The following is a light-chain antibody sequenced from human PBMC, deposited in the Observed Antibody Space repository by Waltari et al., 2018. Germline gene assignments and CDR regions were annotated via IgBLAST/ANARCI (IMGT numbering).Light chain of an antibody. V-gene: IGLV3-19*01. J-gene: IGLJ2*01. Sequence: SSELTQDPAVSVAMGQTVRITCQGDSLRSYYASWYQQRPGQAPILVIYDKNTRPSGVPDRVSGSSSHNTGSLTITGAQAEDEASYHCHSRDASGVAGSFGGGTKLTVL. CDR1: SLRSYY. CDR3: HSRDASGVAGS. CDR2: DKN.